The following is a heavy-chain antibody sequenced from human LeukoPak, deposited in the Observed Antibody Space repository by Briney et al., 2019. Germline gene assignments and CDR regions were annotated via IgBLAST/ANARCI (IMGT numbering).Heavy chain of an antibody. CDR2: IYGGDST. CDR1: GFSVSSNY. J-gene: IGHJ4*02. CDR3: AKAGIGVVGYFDY. D-gene: IGHD6-19*01. V-gene: IGHV3-53*01. Sequence: QPGGSLRLSCAASGFSVSSNYMSWVRQAPGKGLEWVSVIYGGDSTYYGDSVKGRFTISRDNSKNTLYLQMNSLRDEDTALYYCAKAGIGVVGYFDYWGQGTLVTVSS.